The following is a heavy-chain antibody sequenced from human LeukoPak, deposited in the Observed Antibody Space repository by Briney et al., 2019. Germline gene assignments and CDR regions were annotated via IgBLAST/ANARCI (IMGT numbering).Heavy chain of an antibody. D-gene: IGHD3-3*01. CDR1: GGTFSSYA. CDR3: ARAVDYDFWSGSDDAFDI. Sequence: GSSVKVSCKASGGTFSSYAISWVRQAPGQGLEWMGRIIPILGIANYAQKFQGRVTITADKSTSTAYMELSSLRSEDTAVYYCARAVDYDFWSGSDDAFDIWGQGTMVTVSS. CDR2: IIPILGIA. J-gene: IGHJ3*02. V-gene: IGHV1-69*04.